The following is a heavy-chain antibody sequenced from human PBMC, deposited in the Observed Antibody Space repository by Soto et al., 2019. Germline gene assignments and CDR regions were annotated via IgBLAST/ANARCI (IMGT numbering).Heavy chain of an antibody. J-gene: IGHJ6*02. Sequence: QVQLVESGGGVVQPGRSLRLSCAASGFTFSSYGMHWVRQAPGKGLEWVAVLWYDGSNKYYADSVKGRFTISRDNSKNTLYLQMNSLRAEDTAVYYCAREQGVASYYYYGMDVWGQGTTVTVSS. V-gene: IGHV3-33*01. D-gene: IGHD3-10*01. CDR2: LWYDGSNK. CDR1: GFTFSSYG. CDR3: AREQGVASYYYYGMDV.